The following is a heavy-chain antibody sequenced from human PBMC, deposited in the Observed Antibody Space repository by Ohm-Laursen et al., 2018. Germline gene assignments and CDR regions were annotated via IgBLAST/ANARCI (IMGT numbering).Heavy chain of an antibody. D-gene: IGHD3-9*01. CDR1: GGSISSSSYY. Sequence: SDTLSLTCTVSGGSISSSSYYWGWIRQPPGKGLEWIGRIYYSGSTYYNPSLKSRVTISVDTSKNQFSLKLSSVTAADTAVYYCARDKVHYFDWLPQAHDYYYGMDVWGQGTTVTVSS. V-gene: IGHV4-39*07. CDR3: ARDKVHYFDWLPQAHDYYYGMDV. J-gene: IGHJ6*02. CDR2: IYYSGST.